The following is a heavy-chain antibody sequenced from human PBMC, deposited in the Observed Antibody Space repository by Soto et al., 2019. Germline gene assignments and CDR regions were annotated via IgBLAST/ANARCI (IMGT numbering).Heavy chain of an antibody. V-gene: IGHV4-59*08. D-gene: IGHD6-19*01. CDR3: ARYSSGWYRIDP. Sequence: SETLSLTCTVSGGSISSYYWSWIRQPPGKGLEWIGYIYYSGSTNYNPSLKSRVTISVDTSKNQFSLKLSSVTAADTAVYYCARYSSGWYRIDPWGQGTLVTVSS. CDR1: GGSISSYY. J-gene: IGHJ5*02. CDR2: IYYSGST.